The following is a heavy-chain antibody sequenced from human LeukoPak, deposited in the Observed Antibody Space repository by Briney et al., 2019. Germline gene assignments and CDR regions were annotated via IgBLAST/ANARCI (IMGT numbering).Heavy chain of an antibody. V-gene: IGHV3-74*01. CDR2: INTDGSST. J-gene: IGHJ4*02. CDR1: GFTFSNYW. CDR3: ARDLSGSHS. Sequence: GGSLRLXCAASGFTFSNYWLHWVRRAPGKGLVSVSRINTDGSSTSYADSVKGRFTISRDNAKSTLYLQMNSLRAEDTAVYYCARDLSGSHSWGQGTLVTVSS. D-gene: IGHD1-26*01.